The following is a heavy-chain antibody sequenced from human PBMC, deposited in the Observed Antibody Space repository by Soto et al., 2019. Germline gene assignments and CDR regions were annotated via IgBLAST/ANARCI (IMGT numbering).Heavy chain of an antibody. Sequence: GSLRLSCAASGFTFSSYSINWVRQAPGKGLEWVSYITGSGSTIYSADSVRGRFTISRDNAKNSLYLQMNSLRDEDTAVYYCARVVGGYFYGMDVWGQGTTVTVSS. J-gene: IGHJ6*02. CDR2: ITGSGSTI. V-gene: IGHV3-48*02. CDR1: GFTFSSYS. CDR3: ARVVGGYFYGMDV.